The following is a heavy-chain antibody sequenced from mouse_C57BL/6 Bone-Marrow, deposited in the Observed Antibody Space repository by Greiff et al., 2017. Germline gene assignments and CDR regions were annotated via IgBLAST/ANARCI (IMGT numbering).Heavy chain of an antibody. CDR2: INPYNGGT. CDR3: ARSQLRLLFAY. D-gene: IGHD3-2*02. J-gene: IGHJ3*01. CDR1: GYTFTDYY. Sequence: LVKPGASVKMSCKASGYTFTDYYMNWVKQSHGKSLEWIGVINPYNGGTSYNQKFKGKATLTVDKSSSTAYMELNSLTSEDSAVYYCARSQLRLLFAYWGQGTLVTVSA. V-gene: IGHV1-19*01.